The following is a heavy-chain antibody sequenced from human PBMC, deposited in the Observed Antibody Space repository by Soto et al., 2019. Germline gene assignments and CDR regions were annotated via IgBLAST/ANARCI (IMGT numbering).Heavy chain of an antibody. J-gene: IGHJ4*02. CDR2: ISPDGTTT. D-gene: IGHD2-2*01. V-gene: IGHV3-74*01. Sequence: EVQLVESGGGLVQPGGSLRLSCAASGFTFSSNWMHWVRQGPGKGLVWVSRISPDGTTTNYADSVKGRFTISRYNAKNTLYLQMNRLGAEDTAVYYCGRAGLPAASEYWGQGILVTVSS. CDR1: GFTFSSNW. CDR3: GRAGLPAASEY.